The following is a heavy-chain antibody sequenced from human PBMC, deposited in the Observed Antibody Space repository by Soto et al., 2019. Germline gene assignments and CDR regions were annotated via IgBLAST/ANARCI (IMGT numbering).Heavy chain of an antibody. V-gene: IGHV1-2*02. Sequence: ASVKVSCKASGYTFTGYYMHWVRQAPGQGLEWMGWINPNSGGTNYAQKFQGRVTMTRDTSISTAYMELSRLRSDDTAVYYCARDYTYTIFGVVIKNGPYGMDVCGQGTTVTVSS. D-gene: IGHD3-3*01. CDR1: GYTFTGYY. CDR3: ARDYTYTIFGVVIKNGPYGMDV. CDR2: INPNSGGT. J-gene: IGHJ6*02.